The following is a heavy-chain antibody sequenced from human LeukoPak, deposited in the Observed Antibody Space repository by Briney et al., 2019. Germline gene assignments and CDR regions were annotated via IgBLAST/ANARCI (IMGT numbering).Heavy chain of an antibody. V-gene: IGHV1-2*02. Sequence: ASVKVSCKASGCSFIGYYIHWVRQAPGQGLEWMGWINPNSGGANYAQKFQGRVTMTRDTSISTVYMELTRLRSDDTAMYYCAKSSHWGSISDGFDIWGQGTMVTVAS. CDR2: INPNSGGA. J-gene: IGHJ3*02. CDR3: AKSSHWGSISDGFDI. D-gene: IGHD3-16*01. CDR1: GCSFIGYY.